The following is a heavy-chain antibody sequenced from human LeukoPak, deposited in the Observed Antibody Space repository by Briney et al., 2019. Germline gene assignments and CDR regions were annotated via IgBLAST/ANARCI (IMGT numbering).Heavy chain of an antibody. CDR3: AKDKADYVWGSYRLAPAAQPLDY. D-gene: IGHD3-16*02. J-gene: IGHJ4*02. CDR2: IWYDGSNK. V-gene: IGHV3-33*06. Sequence: PGGSLRLSCAASGFTFSSYGMHWVRQASGKGLEWVAVIWYDGSNKYYADSVKGRFTISRDNSKNTLYLQMNSLRAEDTAVYYCAKDKADYVWGSYRLAPAAQPLDYWGQGTLVTVSS. CDR1: GFTFSSYG.